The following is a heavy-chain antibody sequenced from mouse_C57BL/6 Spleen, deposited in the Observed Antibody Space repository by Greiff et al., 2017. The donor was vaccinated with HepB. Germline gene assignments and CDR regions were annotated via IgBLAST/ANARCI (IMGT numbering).Heavy chain of an antibody. J-gene: IGHJ2*01. D-gene: IGHD3-2*02. CDR2: ISYDGSN. V-gene: IGHV3-6*01. Sequence: EVQLQESGPGLVKPSQSLSLTCSVTGYSITSGYYWNWIRQFPGNKLEWMGYISYDGSNNYNPSLKNRISITRDTSKNQFFLKLNSVTTEDTATYYCARDYSSGYSDYWGQGTTLTVSS. CDR1: GYSITSGYY. CDR3: ARDYSSGYSDY.